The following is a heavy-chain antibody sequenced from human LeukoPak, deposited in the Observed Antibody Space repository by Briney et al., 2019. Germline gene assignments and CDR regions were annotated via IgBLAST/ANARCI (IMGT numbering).Heavy chain of an antibody. CDR2: ISDYNGNT. CDR3: ARDRGITIFGVVAYYYYMDV. V-gene: IGHV1-18*01. Sequence: GASVKVSCEASGYTFTSYGISWVRQAPGQGLEWMGRISDYNGNTNYAQKLQGGVTMTTDTSTSTAYMELRSLRSDDTAVYYCARDRGITIFGVVAYYYYMDVWGKGTTVTVSS. D-gene: IGHD3-3*01. J-gene: IGHJ6*03. CDR1: GYTFTSYG.